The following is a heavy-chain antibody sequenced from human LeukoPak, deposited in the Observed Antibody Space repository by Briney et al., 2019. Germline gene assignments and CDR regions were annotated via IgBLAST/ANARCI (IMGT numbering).Heavy chain of an antibody. CDR2: LRNVGINK. D-gene: IGHD3-3*01. Sequence: PGGSLRLSCAASGFPFSSYGLHWFRKPPGKGLGWVPFLRNVGINKYYADSVKGRFTISRDNSKNTLYLQMNSLRAEDTAVYYCAKDPPGPYDFWSGYTMGLFDYWGQGTLVTVSS. CDR3: AKDPPGPYDFWSGYTMGLFDY. J-gene: IGHJ4*02. CDR1: GFPFSSYG. V-gene: IGHV3-30*02.